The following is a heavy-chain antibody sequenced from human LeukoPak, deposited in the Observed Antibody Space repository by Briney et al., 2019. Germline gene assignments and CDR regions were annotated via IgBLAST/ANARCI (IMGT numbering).Heavy chain of an antibody. D-gene: IGHD2/OR15-2a*01. Sequence: GGSLRLSCAASGFTFSHYAMHWVRQAPGKGLEWVSGISYDGSHQYSADSVKGRLTISRDNSRHTLYLQMNSLRPEDTAVYYCARARKGTLKYWGQGTLVTVSS. CDR3: ARARKGTLKY. V-gene: IGHV3-30*01. CDR2: ISYDGSHQ. J-gene: IGHJ4*02. CDR1: GFTFSHYA.